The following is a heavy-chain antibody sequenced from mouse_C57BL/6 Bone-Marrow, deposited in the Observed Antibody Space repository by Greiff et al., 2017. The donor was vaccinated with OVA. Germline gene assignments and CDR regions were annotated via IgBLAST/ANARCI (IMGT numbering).Heavy chain of an antibody. Sequence: VQLQQSGAELVRPGTSVKLSCKASGYTFTNYWIGWAKQRPGHGLEWIGDIYPGGGYTNYNEKFKGKATLTADKSSSTAYMQFSSLTSEDSAIYDCASRTYYYDMDDWGKGTSVTVSS. V-gene: IGHV1-63*01. CDR1: GYTFTNYW. CDR3: ASRTYYYDMDD. J-gene: IGHJ4*01. CDR2: IYPGGGYT.